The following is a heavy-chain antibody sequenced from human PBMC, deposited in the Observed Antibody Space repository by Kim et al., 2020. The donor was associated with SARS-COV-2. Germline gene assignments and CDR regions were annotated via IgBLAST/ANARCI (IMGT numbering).Heavy chain of an antibody. Sequence: ADSVKGRFTISRDNSKNTLYLQMNSLRAEDTAVYYCAGGDYYGSLDAFDIWGQGTMVTVSS. J-gene: IGHJ3*02. D-gene: IGHD3-10*01. CDR3: AGGDYYGSLDAFDI. V-gene: IGHV3-33*01.